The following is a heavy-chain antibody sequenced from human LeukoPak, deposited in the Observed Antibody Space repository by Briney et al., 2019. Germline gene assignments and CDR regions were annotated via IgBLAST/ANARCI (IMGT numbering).Heavy chain of an antibody. CDR2: IKHDGSEK. CDR3: AKVVDYGDFLFDY. Sequence: PGGSLRLSCAASGFTFSSYWMSWVRQSPGKGLEWVANIKHDGSEKYYVDSVKGRFTISRDNAKNSLYLQMNSLRAEDTAVYYCAKVVDYGDFLFDYWGQGTLVTVSS. D-gene: IGHD4-17*01. J-gene: IGHJ4*02. V-gene: IGHV3-7*03. CDR1: GFTFSSYW.